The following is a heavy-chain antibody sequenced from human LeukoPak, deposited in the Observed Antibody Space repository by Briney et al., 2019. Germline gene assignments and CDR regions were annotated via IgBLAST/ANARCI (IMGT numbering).Heavy chain of an antibody. J-gene: IGHJ6*02. CDR1: GDSVSTNTAA. Sequence: SQTLSLTCAISGDSVSTNTAAWNWIRQSPSRGLEWLGRTYYRSKWYTDYAVSVKSRITINPNTSKNQFSLQLNSVTPEDTAVYFCARGMRDYYGMDVWGQGTTVTVSS. V-gene: IGHV6-1*01. CDR2: TYYRSKWYT. CDR3: ARGMRDYYGMDV.